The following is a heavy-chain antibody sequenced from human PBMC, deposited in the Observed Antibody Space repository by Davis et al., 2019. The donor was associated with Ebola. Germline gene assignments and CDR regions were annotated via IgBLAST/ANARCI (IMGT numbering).Heavy chain of an antibody. D-gene: IGHD6-25*01. Sequence: MPSETLSLTCEVSGASISSGSWWSWVRQSPGKGLEWIGEIYHSGATNCNPSLKSRITMSVDKSKNQFSLRLTSVTAADTAMYYCARDSGLYLPGYGMDVWGAGTTVTVSS. CDR1: GASISSGSW. V-gene: IGHV4-4*02. CDR2: IYHSGAT. CDR3: ARDSGLYLPGYGMDV. J-gene: IGHJ6*04.